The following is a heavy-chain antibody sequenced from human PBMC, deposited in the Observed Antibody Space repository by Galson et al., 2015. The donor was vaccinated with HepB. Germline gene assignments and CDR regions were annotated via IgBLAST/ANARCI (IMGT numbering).Heavy chain of an antibody. V-gene: IGHV5-51*01. J-gene: IGHJ4*02. Sequence: QSGAEVKKPGESLKISCKGSGYSFTSYWIGWVRQMPGKGLEWMGIIYPGDSDTRYSPSFQGQVTISADKSISTAYLQWSSLKASDTAMYYCARLDSSSWYQRPWGAAYYFDYWGQGTLVTVSS. D-gene: IGHD6-13*01. CDR2: IYPGDSDT. CDR3: ARLDSSSWYQRPWGAAYYFDY. CDR1: GYSFTSYW.